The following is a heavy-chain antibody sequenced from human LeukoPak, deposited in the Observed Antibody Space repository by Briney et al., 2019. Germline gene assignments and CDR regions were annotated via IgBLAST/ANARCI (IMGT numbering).Heavy chain of an antibody. CDR1: GFTFSDYY. CDR2: ISSSGSTI. CDR3: ARAAGIPNYYDSSGYLPRDAFDI. Sequence: GGSLRLSCAASGFTFSDYYMSWIRQAPGKGLEWVSYISSSGSTIYYADSVKGRFTISRDNAKNSLYLRMNSLRAEDTAVYYCARAAGIPNYYDSSGYLPRDAFDIWGQGTMVTVSS. V-gene: IGHV3-11*01. J-gene: IGHJ3*02. D-gene: IGHD3-22*01.